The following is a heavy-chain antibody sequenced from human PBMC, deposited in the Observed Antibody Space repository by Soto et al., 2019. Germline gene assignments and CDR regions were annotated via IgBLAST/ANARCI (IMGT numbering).Heavy chain of an antibody. V-gene: IGHV1-69*13. CDR1: GGTFSSYA. CDR3: ARDLSMILPDNRFDP. CDR2: IIPIFGTA. D-gene: IGHD3-16*01. Sequence: SVKVSCKASGGTFSSYAISWVRQAPGQGLEWMGGIIPIFGTADYAQKFQGRVTITADESTSTAYMELSSLRSEDTAVYYCARDLSMILPDNRFDPWGQGTLVTVSS. J-gene: IGHJ5*02.